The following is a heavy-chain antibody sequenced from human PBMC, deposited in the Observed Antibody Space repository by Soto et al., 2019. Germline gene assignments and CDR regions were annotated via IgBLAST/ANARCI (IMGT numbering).Heavy chain of an antibody. J-gene: IGHJ6*02. CDR3: AVLSTMVRGVIIHRRYYYGMDV. CDR2: IIPIFGTA. CDR1: GGTFSSYA. D-gene: IGHD3-10*01. V-gene: IGHV1-69*13. Sequence: RASVKVSCKASGGTFSSYAISWVRQAPGQGLEWMGGIIPIFGTANYAQKFQGRVTITADESTSTAYMELSSLRSEDTAVYYCAVLSTMVRGVIIHRRYYYGMDVWGQGTTVTVSS.